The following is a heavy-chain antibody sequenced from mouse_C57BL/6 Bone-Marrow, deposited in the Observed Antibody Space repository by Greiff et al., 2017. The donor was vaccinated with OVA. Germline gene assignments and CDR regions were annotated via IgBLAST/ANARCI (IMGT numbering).Heavy chain of an antibody. V-gene: IGHV5-9*01. J-gene: IGHJ3*01. CDR1: GFTFSSYT. Sequence: EVMLVESGGGLVKPGGSLKLSCAASGFTFSSYTMSWVRQTPEKRLEWVATISGGGGNTYYPDSVKGRFTISRDNAENTLYLQMSSLRSEDTAVYYCARPGLRYPFAYWGQGTLVTVSA. CDR2: ISGGGGNT. CDR3: ARPGLRYPFAY. D-gene: IGHD1-1*01.